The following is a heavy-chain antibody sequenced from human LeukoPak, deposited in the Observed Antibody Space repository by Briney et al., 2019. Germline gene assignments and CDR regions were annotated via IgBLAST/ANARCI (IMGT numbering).Heavy chain of an antibody. CDR1: GGTFSSYA. J-gene: IGHJ6*03. CDR3: ARGSSGSSSWYYSYYYYMDV. V-gene: IGHV1-69*06. D-gene: IGHD6-13*01. CDR2: IIPIFGTA. Sequence: ASVKVSCKASGGTFSSYAISWVRQAPGQGLEWMGGIIPIFGTANYAQKFQGRVTITADKSTSTAYMELSSLRSEDTAVYYCARGSSGSSSWYYSYYYYMDVWGKGTTVTISS.